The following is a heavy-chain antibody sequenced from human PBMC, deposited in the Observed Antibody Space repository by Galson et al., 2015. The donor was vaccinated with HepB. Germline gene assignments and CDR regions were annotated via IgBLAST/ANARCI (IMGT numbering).Heavy chain of an antibody. D-gene: IGHD2-2*01. CDR1: GFSFNTPRMS. Sequence: PALVKPTQTLTLTCVVSGFSFNTPRMSVSWIRQSPGRALEWLAHIFSNDEKSYRTSLKNRLTVSRDTSRRQVVLTLTDMDPVDTATYYCARVACTSCSMYSWLDPWGQGTLVTVSS. CDR2: IFSNDEK. J-gene: IGHJ5*02. V-gene: IGHV2-26*01. CDR3: ARVACTSCSMYSWLDP.